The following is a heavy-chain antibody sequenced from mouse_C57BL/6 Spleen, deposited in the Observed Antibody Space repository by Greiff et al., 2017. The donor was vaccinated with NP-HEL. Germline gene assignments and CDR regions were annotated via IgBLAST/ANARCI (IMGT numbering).Heavy chain of an antibody. V-gene: IGHV5-16*01. CDR2: INYDGSST. CDR3: ARDGDYGSGGFAY. D-gene: IGHD1-1*01. Sequence: EVQLQQSEGGLVQPGSSMKLSCTASGFTFSDYYMAWVRQVPEKGLEWVANINYDGSSTYYLDSLKSRFIISRDNAKNILYLQMSSLKSEDTATYYCARDGDYGSGGFAYWGQGTLVTVSA. J-gene: IGHJ3*01. CDR1: GFTFSDYY.